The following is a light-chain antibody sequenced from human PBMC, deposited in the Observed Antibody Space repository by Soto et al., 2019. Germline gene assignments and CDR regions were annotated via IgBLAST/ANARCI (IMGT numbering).Light chain of an antibody. V-gene: IGKV3-15*01. J-gene: IGKJ5*01. CDR2: GAS. CDR3: QQCSDWPLFT. CDR1: QSVSSY. Sequence: EIVMTQSPATLSVSPGERVTLSCRASQSVSSYLAWYQHKPGQPPRLLIYGASTRATNIPARFSGSGSGTDFTLTISNLQPEDFAVDFCQQCSDWPLFTFGQGTRLEIK.